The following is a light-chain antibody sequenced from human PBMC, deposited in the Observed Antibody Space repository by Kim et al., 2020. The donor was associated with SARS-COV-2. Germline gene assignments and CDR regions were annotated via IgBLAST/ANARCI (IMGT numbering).Light chain of an antibody. CDR3: ASWDSSLSSWV. CDR1: SNKVEDLS. J-gene: IGLJ3*02. CDR2: RNN. V-gene: IGLV10-54*01. Sequence: PSATLPWTGNSNKVEDLSAAWVQEHQGPPPELLSYRNNNRPSGISERFSASRSGNRASLSISGLQPEDEADYYCASWDSSLSSWVFGGGTQLTVL.